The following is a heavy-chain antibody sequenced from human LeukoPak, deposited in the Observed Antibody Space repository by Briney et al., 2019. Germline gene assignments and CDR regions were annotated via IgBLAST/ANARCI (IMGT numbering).Heavy chain of an antibody. J-gene: IGHJ6*03. CDR2: MNPNSGHT. CDR1: GYTLTSYD. V-gene: IGHV1-8*01. Sequence: ASVKVSCKASGYTLTSYDINWVRQATGQGLEWMGWMNPNSGHTGYAQKFQGRVTMTRNTSISTAYMELSSLRSEDTAVYYCATQRRGGTPSYYMDVWGKGTTVTISS. CDR3: ATQRRGGTPSYYMDV. D-gene: IGHD2-15*01.